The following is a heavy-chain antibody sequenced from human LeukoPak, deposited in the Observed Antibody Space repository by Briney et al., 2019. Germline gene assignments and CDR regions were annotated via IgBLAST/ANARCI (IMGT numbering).Heavy chain of an antibody. CDR2: INHSGST. D-gene: IGHD4-4*01. CDR3: AGGDDYSSIADY. V-gene: IGHV4-34*01. J-gene: IGHJ4*02. CDR1: GGSFSGYY. Sequence: SETLSLTCAVYGGSFSGYYWSWIRQPPGKGLEWIGEINHSGSTNYNPSLKSRVTISVDTSKNQFSLKLSSVTAADTAVYYCAGGDDYSSIADYWGQGTLVTVSS.